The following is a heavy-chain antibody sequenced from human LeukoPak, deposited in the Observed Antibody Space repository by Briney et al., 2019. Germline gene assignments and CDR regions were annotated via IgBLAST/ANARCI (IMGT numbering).Heavy chain of an antibody. V-gene: IGHV3-7*01. CDR3: ARDRPRFGGVREELLGAFDI. CDR2: IKQDGSEK. CDR1: GFTFSSYW. Sequence: GSLRLSCAASGFTFSSYWMSWVRQAPGKGLEWVANIKQDGSEKYYVDSVKGRFTISRDNAKNSLYLQMNSLRAEDTAVYYCARDRPRFGGVREELLGAFDIWGQGTMVTVSS. D-gene: IGHD1-26*01. J-gene: IGHJ3*02.